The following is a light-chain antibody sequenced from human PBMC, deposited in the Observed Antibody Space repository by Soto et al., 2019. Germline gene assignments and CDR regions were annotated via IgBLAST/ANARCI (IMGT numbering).Light chain of an antibody. CDR2: GVS. CDR1: SSDVGGYNY. Sequence: SVLTQPASVSGSPGQSITISCTGTSSDVGGYNYVSWFQQHPGKAPKFMIYGVSNRPSGVSNRFSGSKSGNTASLTISGLQAEDEADHYCVSYTSSIAWVFGTGTKVTVL. J-gene: IGLJ1*01. V-gene: IGLV2-14*01. CDR3: VSYTSSIAWV.